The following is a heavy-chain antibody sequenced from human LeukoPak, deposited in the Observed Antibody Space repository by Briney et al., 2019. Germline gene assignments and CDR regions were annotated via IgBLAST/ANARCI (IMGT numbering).Heavy chain of an antibody. Sequence: GGSLRLSCAASGFTFNSYNMNWVRQAPGKGLEWVSYISSSSSTIYYADSVKGRFTISRDSAGTSLFLQMNSLRDEDTAVYYCARAYSSSSGRDAFDSWGLGTLVTVSS. CDR1: GFTFNSYN. V-gene: IGHV3-48*02. CDR2: ISSSSSTI. D-gene: IGHD6-6*01. J-gene: IGHJ3*02. CDR3: ARAYSSSSGRDAFDS.